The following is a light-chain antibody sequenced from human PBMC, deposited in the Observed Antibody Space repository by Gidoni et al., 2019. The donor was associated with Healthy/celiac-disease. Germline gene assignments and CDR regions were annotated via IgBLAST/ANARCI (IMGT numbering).Light chain of an antibody. CDR1: SSDVGSYNL. J-gene: IGLJ2*01. CDR2: EVS. V-gene: IGLV2-23*02. Sequence: QSALTQPASVSGSPGQSITISCSGTSSDVGSYNLVSWYQQHPGKAPKLMIYEVSKRPSGVSNRVSGSKSGNTASLTISGLQAEEEADYYCCSYAGSVVFGGGTKLTVL. CDR3: CSYAGSVV.